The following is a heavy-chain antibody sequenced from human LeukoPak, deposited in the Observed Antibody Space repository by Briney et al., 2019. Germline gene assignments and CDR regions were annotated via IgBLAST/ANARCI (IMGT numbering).Heavy chain of an antibody. CDR1: GFTFSDYY. V-gene: IGHV3-11*06. J-gene: IGHJ4*02. CDR3: ARDVSSSWSPFFDY. Sequence: GGSLRLSCAASGFTFSDYYMSWIRQAPGKGLEWVSYISSSSSYTNYADSVKGRFTISRDNAKNSLYLQMNSLRAEDTAVYYCARDVSSSWSPFFDYWGQGTLVTVSS. CDR2: ISSSSSYT. D-gene: IGHD6-13*01.